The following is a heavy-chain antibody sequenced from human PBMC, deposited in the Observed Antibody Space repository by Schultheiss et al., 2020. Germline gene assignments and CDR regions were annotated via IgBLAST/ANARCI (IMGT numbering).Heavy chain of an antibody. V-gene: IGHV4-4*07. CDR1: GGSISSYY. CDR2: IYTSGST. CDR3: ARGPYYDILTGYHPQYYYYGMDV. J-gene: IGHJ6*02. D-gene: IGHD3-9*01. Sequence: SETLSLTCTVSGGSISSYYWSWIRQPAGKGLEWIGRIYTSGSTNYNPSLKSRVTMSVDTSKNQFSLKLSSVTAADTAVYYCARGPYYDILTGYHPQYYYYGMDVWGQGTTVTVSS.